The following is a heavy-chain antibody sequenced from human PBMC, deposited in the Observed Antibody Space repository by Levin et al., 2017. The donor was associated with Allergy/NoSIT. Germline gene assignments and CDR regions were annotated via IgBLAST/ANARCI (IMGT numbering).Heavy chain of an antibody. CDR2: IRSSGEST. V-gene: IGHV3-23*01. J-gene: IGHJ3*01. CDR3: ARDLNFPNDVFVL. CDR1: GFTFNNFA. Sequence: GESLKISCAASGFTFNNFAMSWVRQAPGKGLEWVSAIRSSGESTWYADSVKGRFPISRDNSKNTLSLQMNSLRAEDTAIYYCARDLNFPNDVFVLWGQGTMVTVSS.